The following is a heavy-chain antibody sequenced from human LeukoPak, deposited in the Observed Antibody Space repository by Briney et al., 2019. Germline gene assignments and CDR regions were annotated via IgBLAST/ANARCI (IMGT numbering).Heavy chain of an antibody. CDR3: ARLQTSYDFWSGFDY. J-gene: IGHJ4*02. V-gene: IGHV1-69*05. CDR2: IIPISGTA. CDR1: GGTFSSYA. Sequence: SVKVSCKASGGTFSSYAIGWVRQAPGQGLEWMGGIIPISGTANYAQKFQGRVTITTDESTSTAYMELSSLRSEDTAVYYCARLQTSYDFWSGFDYWGQGTLVTVSS. D-gene: IGHD3-3*01.